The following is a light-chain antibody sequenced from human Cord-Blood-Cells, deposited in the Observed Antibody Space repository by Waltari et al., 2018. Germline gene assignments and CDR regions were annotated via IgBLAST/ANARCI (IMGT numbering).Light chain of an antibody. V-gene: IGLV1-36*01. J-gene: IGLJ1*01. CDR3: AAWDDSLNGYV. Sequence: QSVLTQPPSVSEAPRPRVTIPCSGSSSNIGNNAVHWYQQLPGKAPKLLIYYDDLLPSGVSDRFSGSKSGTSASLAISGLQSEDEADYYCAAWDDSLNGYVFGTGTKVTVL. CDR1: SSNIGNNA. CDR2: YDD.